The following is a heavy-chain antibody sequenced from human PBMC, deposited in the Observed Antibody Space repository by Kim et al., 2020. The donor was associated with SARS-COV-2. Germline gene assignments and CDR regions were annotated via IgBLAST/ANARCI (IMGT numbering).Heavy chain of an antibody. D-gene: IGHD6-13*01. CDR1: GFTFSDYY. CDR2: ISSSASTI. V-gene: IGHV3-11*01. CDR3: ARESSWAFDY. Sequence: GGSLRLSCAASGFTFSDYYMNWIRQVPGRGLEWVSYISSSASTIYYADSVKGRFTISRDNAKNSLYLQMNSLRAEDTAVYYCARESSWAFDYWGQGTLVTVSS. J-gene: IGHJ4*02.